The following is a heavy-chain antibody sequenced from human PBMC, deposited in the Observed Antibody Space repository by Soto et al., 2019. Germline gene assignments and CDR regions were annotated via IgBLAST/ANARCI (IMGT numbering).Heavy chain of an antibody. Sequence: PSETLSLTCAVYGGSFSGYYWSWIRQPPGKGLEWIGEINHSGSTNYNPSLKSRVTISVDTSKIQFSLKLSSVTAADTAVYYCARGGDAFDIWGQGTMVTFSS. V-gene: IGHV4-34*01. CDR2: INHSGST. CDR1: GGSFSGYY. CDR3: ARGGDAFDI. J-gene: IGHJ3*02.